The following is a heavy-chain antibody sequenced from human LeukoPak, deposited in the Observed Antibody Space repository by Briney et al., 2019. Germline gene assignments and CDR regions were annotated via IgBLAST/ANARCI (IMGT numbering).Heavy chain of an antibody. CDR1: GGSFSGYY. V-gene: IGHV4-34*01. CDR2: INHRGST. CDR3: ARGVVVPAAISY. J-gene: IGHJ4*02. Sequence: SETLSLTCAVYGGSFSGYYWSWIRQPPGKGLEWIGEINHRGSTNYNPSLKSRVTVSLDTSKNQFSLKLSSVTAADTAVYYCARGVVVPAAISYWGQGTLVTVSS. D-gene: IGHD2-2*01.